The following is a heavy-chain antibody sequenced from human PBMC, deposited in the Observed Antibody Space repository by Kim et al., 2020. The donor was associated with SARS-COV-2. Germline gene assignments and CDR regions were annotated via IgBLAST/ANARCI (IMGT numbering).Heavy chain of an antibody. V-gene: IGHV6-1*01. Sequence: VSVKSRITINPDTSKNQFSLQLNSVTPEDTAVYYCARRYYDSSGYLHFDDWGQGTLVTVSS. CDR3: ARRYYDSSGYLHFDD. D-gene: IGHD3-22*01. J-gene: IGHJ4*02.